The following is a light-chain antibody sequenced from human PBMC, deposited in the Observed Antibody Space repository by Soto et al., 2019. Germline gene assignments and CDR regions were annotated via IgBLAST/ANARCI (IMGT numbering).Light chain of an antibody. Sequence: DIHMTQSPSTLSASVGDRVTITCRASQSISSWLGWYQQKPGKAPKLLIYDASSLESGVPSSFSGSGSGTEFTLNISRLQPDDFATYYCQQYNSYSYTFGQGTKLEIK. CDR2: DAS. V-gene: IGKV1-5*01. CDR3: QQYNSYSYT. CDR1: QSISSW. J-gene: IGKJ2*01.